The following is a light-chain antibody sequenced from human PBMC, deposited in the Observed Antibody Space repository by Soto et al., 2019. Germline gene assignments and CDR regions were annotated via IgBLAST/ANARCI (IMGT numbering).Light chain of an antibody. J-gene: IGLJ1*01. V-gene: IGLV2-23*01. Sequence: QSVLAQPASVSGSPGQSITISCTGTSRDVGAYNSVSWYQQHPHRAPQVIIYKGTQRPSGVSNRFSGSTSGNAASLRISALQAADEADYFCCSSAPESTYVFGTGTKVTVL. CDR3: CSSAPESTYV. CDR2: KGT. CDR1: SRDVGAYNS.